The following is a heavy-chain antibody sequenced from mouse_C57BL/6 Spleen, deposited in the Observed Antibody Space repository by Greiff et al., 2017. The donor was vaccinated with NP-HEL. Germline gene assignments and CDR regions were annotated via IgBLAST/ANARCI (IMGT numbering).Heavy chain of an antibody. CDR2: IYPGSGST. CDR1: GYTFTSYW. CDR3: ARGSTTVGRAMDY. Sequence: VQLQQPGAELVKPGASVKMSCKASGYTFTSYWITWVKQRPGQGLEWIGDIYPGSGSTNYNEKFKSKATLTVDTSSSTAYMQLSSLTSEDSAVYYCARGSTTVGRAMDYWGQGTSVTVSS. D-gene: IGHD1-1*01. J-gene: IGHJ4*01. V-gene: IGHV1-55*01.